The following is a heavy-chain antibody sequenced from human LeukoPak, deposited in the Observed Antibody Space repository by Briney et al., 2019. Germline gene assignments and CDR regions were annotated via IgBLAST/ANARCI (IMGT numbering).Heavy chain of an antibody. J-gene: IGHJ3*02. CDR2: IRYDGSNK. D-gene: IGHD1-26*01. CDR1: GFTFRTYG. Sequence: GGSLRLSCVASGFTFRTYGMHWVRQAPGKGLEWVAFIRYDGSNKYYADSVKGRFTISRDNSKNTLYLQMNSLRAEDTAVYYCAKGPSRSGSESIWGQGTMVTVSS. CDR3: AKGPSRSGSESI. V-gene: IGHV3-30*02.